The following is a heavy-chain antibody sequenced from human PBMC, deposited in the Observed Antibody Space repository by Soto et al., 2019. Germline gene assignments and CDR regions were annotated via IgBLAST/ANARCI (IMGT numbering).Heavy chain of an antibody. J-gene: IGHJ4*02. CDR2: IWHDGTNK. D-gene: IGHD4-17*01. CDR1: GLTFSDYA. V-gene: IGHV3-33*01. CDR3: ARFALLVTTFDY. Sequence: QEQLVESGGGVVQRGRSLRLSCAASGLTFSDYAMQWFRQAPGKGLEWVAVIWHDGTNKYCAESVKGRFTISRANSKNTLYQQMKSLRAEDTAVYYGARFALLVTTFDYWGQVSLATISS.